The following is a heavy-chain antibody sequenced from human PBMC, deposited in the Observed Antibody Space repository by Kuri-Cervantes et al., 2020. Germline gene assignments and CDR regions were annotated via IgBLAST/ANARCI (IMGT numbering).Heavy chain of an antibody. CDR2: ITPFNGNT. CDR1: GYTFTYRY. V-gene: IGHV1-45*02. J-gene: IGHJ4*02. CDR3: ARDIDYYDSSGYQPFDY. Sequence: SVKVSCKASGYTFTYRYLHWVRQAPGQALEWMGWITPFNGNTNYAQKFQDRVTITRDRSMSTAYMELSSLRSDDTAVYYCARDIDYYDSSGYQPFDYWGQGTLSPSPQ. D-gene: IGHD3-22*01.